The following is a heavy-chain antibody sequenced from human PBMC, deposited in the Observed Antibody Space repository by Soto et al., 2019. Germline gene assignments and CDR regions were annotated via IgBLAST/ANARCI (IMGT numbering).Heavy chain of an antibody. CDR3: AREVFTVQQQLGHWFDP. CDR1: GYTFTDYA. J-gene: IGHJ5*02. D-gene: IGHD6-13*01. V-gene: IGHV1-3*04. Sequence: GASVKVSCKASGYTFTDYAIYWVRQAPGQRLEWMGWINTGNGNTKYSRKFQGRVTIIRDTSASTAYMELHTLRSEDTAVYYCAREVFTVQQQLGHWFDPWGQGTLVTVSS. CDR2: INTGNGNT.